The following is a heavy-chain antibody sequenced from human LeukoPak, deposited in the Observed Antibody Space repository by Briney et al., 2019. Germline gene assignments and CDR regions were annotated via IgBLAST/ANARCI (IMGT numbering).Heavy chain of an antibody. CDR1: GGSFSGYY. Sequence: SETLSLTCAVYGGSFSGYYWSWIRQPPGKGLEWIGEINHSGSTNYNPSLKSRVTISVDTSKNQFPLKLSPVTAADTAVYYCARGHYGSGNTYAFDIWGQGTMVTVSS. D-gene: IGHD3-10*01. CDR2: INHSGST. J-gene: IGHJ3*02. V-gene: IGHV4-34*01. CDR3: ARGHYGSGNTYAFDI.